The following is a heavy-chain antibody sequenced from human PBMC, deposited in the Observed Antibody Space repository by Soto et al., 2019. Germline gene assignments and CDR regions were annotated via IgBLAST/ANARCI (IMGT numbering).Heavy chain of an antibody. CDR2: IIPIFGTA. CDR3: AINDYSNNWFEP. V-gene: IGHV1-69*13. J-gene: IGHJ5*02. D-gene: IGHD4-4*01. CDR1: GGTFSSYA. Sequence: GASVKVSCKASGGTFSSYAISWVRQAPGQGLEWMGGIIPIFGTANYAQKFQGRVTITADESTSTAYMELSSLRSEDTDVYYSAINDYSNNWFEPWGKGTLVTGSA.